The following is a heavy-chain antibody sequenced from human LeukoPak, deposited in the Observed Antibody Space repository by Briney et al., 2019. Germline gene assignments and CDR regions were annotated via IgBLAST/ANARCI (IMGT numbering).Heavy chain of an antibody. Sequence: PGGSLRLSCASSGFTFSSYGMHWVRQAPGEGLEWVAYIGYDGSKKYYSDSVKGRFTISRDNSKNTVHLQMNSLRAADTALYFCARAQGGIYYIAYWGQGTLVTVSS. V-gene: IGHV3-30*02. CDR2: IGYDGSKK. D-gene: IGHD1-26*01. CDR1: GFTFSSYG. J-gene: IGHJ4*02. CDR3: ARAQGGIYYIAY.